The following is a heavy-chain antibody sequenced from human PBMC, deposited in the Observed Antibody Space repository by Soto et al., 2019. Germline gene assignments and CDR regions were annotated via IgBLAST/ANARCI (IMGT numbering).Heavy chain of an antibody. Sequence: SETLSLTCTVSGGSISSYYWSWIRQPPGKGLEWIGYIYYSGSTNYNPSLKSRVTISVDTSKDQFSLKLSSVTAADTAVYYCARLAYDFCSGSRGLRGRDDYSYYMDVWGKGTTVTVSS. J-gene: IGHJ6*03. V-gene: IGHV4-59*08. CDR2: IYYSGST. CDR3: ARLAYDFCSGSRGLRGRDDYSYYMDV. D-gene: IGHD3-3*01. CDR1: GGSISSYY.